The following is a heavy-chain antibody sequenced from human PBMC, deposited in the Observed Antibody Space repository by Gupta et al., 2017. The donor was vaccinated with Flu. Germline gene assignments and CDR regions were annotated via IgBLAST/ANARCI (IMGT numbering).Heavy chain of an antibody. Sequence: QVTLKESGPALVKPTQTLTLTCPVSDFSLSTFGMRVSWIRQPPGKALEWLARIDWDDAKFYNTSLKTRLTVSKDTSKNQAVLTMTNMDPVDTATYYCARIGVGTTHLLDYWGQGTLVTVSS. CDR2: IDWDDAK. J-gene: IGHJ4*02. CDR3: ARIGVGTTHLLDY. V-gene: IGHV2-70*04. CDR1: DFSLSTFGMR. D-gene: IGHD1-14*01.